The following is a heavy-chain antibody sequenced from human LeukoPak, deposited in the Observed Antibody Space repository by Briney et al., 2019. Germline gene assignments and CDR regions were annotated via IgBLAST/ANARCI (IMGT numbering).Heavy chain of an antibody. D-gene: IGHD1-26*01. CDR3: VKDLGGSYAFDY. CDR2: INDNGGRT. J-gene: IGHJ4*02. V-gene: IGHV3-64D*09. CDR1: GFTFSRYA. Sequence: GGSLRLSCSASGFTFSRYAMHWVRQAPGKGLEYVSGINDNGGRTHYGDSVKGRFSISRDNSKSTLHLQMSTLRAEDTALYYCVKDLGGSYAFDYWGQGILVTVAS.